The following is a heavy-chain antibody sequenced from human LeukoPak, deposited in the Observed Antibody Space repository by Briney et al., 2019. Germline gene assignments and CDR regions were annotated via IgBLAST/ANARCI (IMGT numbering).Heavy chain of an antibody. Sequence: GGSLRLSCAASGFTFSDYYMSWIRQAPGKGLEWVSYISSNGSTIYYADSVKGRFTISRDNAKNSLYLQMNSLRAEDTAVYYCARDYYDSSGYYWFDPWGQGTLVTVSS. J-gene: IGHJ5*02. CDR3: ARDYYDSSGYYWFDP. D-gene: IGHD3-22*01. CDR2: ISSNGSTI. CDR1: GFTFSDYY. V-gene: IGHV3-11*01.